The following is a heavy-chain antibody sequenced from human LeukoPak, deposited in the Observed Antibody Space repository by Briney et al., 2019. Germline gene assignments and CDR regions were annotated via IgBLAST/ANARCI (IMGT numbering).Heavy chain of an antibody. CDR1: GFTFSSYS. V-gene: IGHV3-21*01. CDR2: ISSSSSYI. Sequence: GGSLRLSCAASGFTFSSYSMNWVRQAPGKGLEWVSSISSSSSYIYYADSVKGRFTISTDNAKNSLYLQMNSLRAEDTAVYYCARDLPYCSSTSCYRGSSDYYYYGMDVWGQGTTVTVSS. D-gene: IGHD2-2*02. J-gene: IGHJ6*02. CDR3: ARDLPYCSSTSCYRGSSDYYYYGMDV.